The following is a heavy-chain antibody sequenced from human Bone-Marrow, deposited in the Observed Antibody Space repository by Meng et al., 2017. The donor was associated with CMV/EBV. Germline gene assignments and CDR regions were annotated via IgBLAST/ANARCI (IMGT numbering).Heavy chain of an antibody. CDR1: GFTFSSYW. V-gene: IGHV3-74*02. CDR2: INTDGRST. J-gene: IGHJ4*02. CDR3: TRGAWDS. Sequence: EVKLLASGGGLVQPGRSLILSCAASGFTFSSYWLHWVRQAPGKGLVWVSRINTDGRSTDFADSVKCRFTISRDNDKNTMYLQMNSLRAEDTGVYYCTRGAWDSWGQGTLVTVSS.